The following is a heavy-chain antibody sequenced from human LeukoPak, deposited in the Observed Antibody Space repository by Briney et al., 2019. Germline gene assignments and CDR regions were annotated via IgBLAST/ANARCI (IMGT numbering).Heavy chain of an antibody. Sequence: GGSLRLFCAASGFTFSSYAMSWVRQAPGKGLEWVSAISGSGGSTYYADSVKGRFTISRDNSKNTLYLQMNSLRAEDTAVYYCAKSPASIAAAGGVDYWGQGTLVTVSS. CDR1: GFTFSSYA. V-gene: IGHV3-23*01. CDR3: AKSPASIAAAGGVDY. CDR2: ISGSGGST. D-gene: IGHD6-13*01. J-gene: IGHJ4*02.